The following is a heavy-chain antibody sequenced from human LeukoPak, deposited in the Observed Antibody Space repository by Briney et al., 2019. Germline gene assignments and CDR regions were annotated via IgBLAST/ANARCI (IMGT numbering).Heavy chain of an antibody. CDR1: GYTFTSYG. J-gene: IGHJ4*02. D-gene: IGHD6-13*01. Sequence: GASVKVSCKASGYTFTSYGISWVRQAPGQGLEWMGWISPYNGNTNYAQKLQGRVTMTADTSTSTDYMDLRSLSSDDTAVYYCARDGSSSWYAYWGQGTLVTVSS. CDR2: ISPYNGNT. CDR3: ARDGSSSWYAY. V-gene: IGHV1-18*01.